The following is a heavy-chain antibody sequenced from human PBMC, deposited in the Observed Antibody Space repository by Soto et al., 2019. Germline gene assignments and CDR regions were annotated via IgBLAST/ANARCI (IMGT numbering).Heavy chain of an antibody. CDR2: ISGSGGST. J-gene: IGHJ6*03. CDR1: GFTFSSYA. V-gene: IGHV3-23*01. Sequence: GGSLRLSCAASGFTFSSYAMSWVRQAPGKGLEWVSAISGSGGSTYYADSVKGRFTISRDNSKNTLYLQMNSLRAEDTAVYYCAKRARIAVAGPARDSYHYYYMDVWGKGTTVTVSS. CDR3: AKRARIAVAGPARDSYHYYYMDV. D-gene: IGHD6-19*01.